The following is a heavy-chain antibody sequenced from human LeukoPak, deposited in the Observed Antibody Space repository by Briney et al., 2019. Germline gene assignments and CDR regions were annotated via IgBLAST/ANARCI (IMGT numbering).Heavy chain of an antibody. Sequence: SLKVSCKASGGTFSSYAISWVRQAPGQRLEWMGSIFPILGIANYAQKFQGRVTITADKCTSTAYMELSSLRSEDTAVYYCARAGGITMIVVATNRDPNYYYYGMDVWSQGSTVTVSS. D-gene: IGHD3-22*01. V-gene: IGHV1-69*04. CDR2: IFPILGIA. CDR3: ARAGGITMIVVATNRDPNYYYYGMDV. CDR1: GGTFSSYA. J-gene: IGHJ6*02.